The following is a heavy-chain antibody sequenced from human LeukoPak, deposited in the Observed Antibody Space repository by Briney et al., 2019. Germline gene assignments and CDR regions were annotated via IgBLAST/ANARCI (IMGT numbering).Heavy chain of an antibody. Sequence: ASVKVSCKASGGTFSSYAISWVRQAPGQGLEWMGGAIPIFGTANYAQKFQGRVTITADESTSTAYMELSSLRSEDTAVYYCAREDTAMVTFYWGQGTLVTVSS. V-gene: IGHV1-69*01. D-gene: IGHD5-18*01. CDR3: AREDTAMVTFY. J-gene: IGHJ4*02. CDR2: AIPIFGTA. CDR1: GGTFSSYA.